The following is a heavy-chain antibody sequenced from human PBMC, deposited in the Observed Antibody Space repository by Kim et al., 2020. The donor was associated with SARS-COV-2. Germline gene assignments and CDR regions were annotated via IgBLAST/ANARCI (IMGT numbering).Heavy chain of an antibody. CDR3: ARGVYSGSYYGKFDY. CDR1: GFTFSDYY. Sequence: GGSLRLSCAASGFTFSDYYMSWIRQAPGKGLEWVSYISSSGSTIYYADSVKGRFTISRDNVKNSLYLQMNSLRAEDTAVYYCARGVYSGSYYGKFDYWGQEPWSPSP. CDR2: ISSSGSTI. V-gene: IGHV3-11*04. J-gene: IGHJ4*01. D-gene: IGHD1-26*01.